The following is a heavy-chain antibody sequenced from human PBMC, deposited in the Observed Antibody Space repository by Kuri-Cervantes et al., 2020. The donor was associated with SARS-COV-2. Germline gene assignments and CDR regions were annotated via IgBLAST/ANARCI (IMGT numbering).Heavy chain of an antibody. CDR2: ISRSGGHS. J-gene: IGHJ5*02. CDR3: AKDIGPAVAGRICGS. Sequence: GGSLRLSCAASGFTFINYAMGWVRQAPGKGLEWVSSISRSGGHSFYTDSVKGRFTISGDNAKNSLYLQMNSLRAEDTALYYCAKDIGPAVAGRICGSWGQGTLVTVSS. CDR1: GFTFINYA. D-gene: IGHD6-19*01. V-gene: IGHV3-23*01.